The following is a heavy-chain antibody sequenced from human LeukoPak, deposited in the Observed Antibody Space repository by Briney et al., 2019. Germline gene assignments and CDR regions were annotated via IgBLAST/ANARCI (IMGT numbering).Heavy chain of an antibody. V-gene: IGHV7-4-1*02. CDR3: ASSRGYCSGGSCYDGVGYGMDV. CDR1: GYTFTSYA. D-gene: IGHD2-15*01. Sequence: ASVKVSCKASGYTFTSYAMNWVRQAPGQGLAWMGWINTNTGNPTYAQGFTGRFVFSLDTSVSTAYLQISSLKAEDTAVYYCASSRGYCSGGSCYDGVGYGMDVWGQGTAVTVSS. J-gene: IGHJ6*02. CDR2: INTNTGNP.